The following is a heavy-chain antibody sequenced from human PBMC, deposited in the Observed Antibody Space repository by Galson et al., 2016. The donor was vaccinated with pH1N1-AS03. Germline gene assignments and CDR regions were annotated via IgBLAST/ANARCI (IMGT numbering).Heavy chain of an antibody. CDR1: GGSISSHY. V-gene: IGHV4-59*11. D-gene: IGHD4-17*01. CDR2: INYSGST. CDR3: ARHDYGDYVGWFDP. Sequence: SETLSLTCTVSGGSISSHYWNWIRQPPGRGLEWIGYINYSGSTNYNPSLKSRVTISVDTSKSQFSLKLSSVTAADTAVYYCARHDYGDYVGWFDPWGQGTLVTVSS. J-gene: IGHJ5*02.